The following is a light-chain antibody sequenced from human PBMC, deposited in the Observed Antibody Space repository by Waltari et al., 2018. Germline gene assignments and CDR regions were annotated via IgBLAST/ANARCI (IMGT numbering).Light chain of an antibody. Sequence: EIVLTQSPGTLSLSPGARATLSCRASQSVSRALSWYQQKPGQAPRLLIYGASNRATGIPDRFSGRGSGTDFSLTISSVEPEDFAVYYGQHYLRLPATFGQGTKVEIK. CDR1: QSVSRA. CDR3: QHYLRLPAT. J-gene: IGKJ1*01. V-gene: IGKV3-20*01. CDR2: GAS.